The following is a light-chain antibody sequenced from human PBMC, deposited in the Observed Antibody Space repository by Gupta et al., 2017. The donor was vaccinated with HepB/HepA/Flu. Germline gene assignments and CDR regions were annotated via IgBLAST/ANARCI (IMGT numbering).Light chain of an antibody. Sequence: DIQMTQSPSSLSASVGDGVTITCRASHSISRSLHWYQQKPGKAPNLLIYAASSLHSGVPSRFSGSGSVTDFTLTISNLQPEDFASYYCQQGYSSPLTFGGGTKLEIK. CDR3: QQGYSSPLT. V-gene: IGKV1-39*01. CDR2: AAS. CDR1: HSISRS. J-gene: IGKJ4*01.